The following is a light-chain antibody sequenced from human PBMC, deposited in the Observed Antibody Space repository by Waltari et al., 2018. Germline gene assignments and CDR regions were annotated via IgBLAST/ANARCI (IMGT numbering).Light chain of an antibody. CDR1: QSIGTS. Sequence: DIQMTQSPSSLSASIGDRVTITCRASQSIGTSLNWYQQRPGKVPKVLLYAASKLQSGVPSRFSGSGSATDFTLTISSLEPEDFATYYCQQTDNMPRTFGQGTKVEIK. V-gene: IGKV1-39*01. J-gene: IGKJ1*01. CDR2: AAS. CDR3: QQTDNMPRT.